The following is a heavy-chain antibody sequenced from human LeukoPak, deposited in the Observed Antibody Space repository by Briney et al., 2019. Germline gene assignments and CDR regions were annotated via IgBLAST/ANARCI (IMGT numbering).Heavy chain of an antibody. CDR1: GFTFSMYS. D-gene: IGHD6-19*01. CDR2: INDRGGYI. V-gene: IGHV3-23*01. J-gene: IGHJ4*02. Sequence: PGGSLRLSCAASGFTFSMYSMAWVRQAPGKGLEWVSVINDRGGYIQDADSVKGRFTISRDNSQNPLFLQMNSLRAEDTAVYYCVRERDRGIEVADDFDYWGQGTLVTVSS. CDR3: VRERDRGIEVADDFDY.